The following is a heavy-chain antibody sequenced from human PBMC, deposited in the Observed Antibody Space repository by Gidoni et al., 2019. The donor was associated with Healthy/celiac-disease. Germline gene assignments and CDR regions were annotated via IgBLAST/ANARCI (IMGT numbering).Heavy chain of an antibody. Sequence: QVQLQQWGAGLLTPSETLSLTCAVYGGSFSGYYWSWIRQPPGKGLEWIGEINHSGSTNYNPSLKSRVTISVDTSKHQFSLKLSSVTTADTAVYYCARAWVGYCSGGSCYAGYFAYWGQGTLVTVSS. CDR3: ARAWVGYCSGGSCYAGYFAY. V-gene: IGHV4-34*01. D-gene: IGHD2-15*01. J-gene: IGHJ4*02. CDR2: INHSGST. CDR1: GGSFSGYY.